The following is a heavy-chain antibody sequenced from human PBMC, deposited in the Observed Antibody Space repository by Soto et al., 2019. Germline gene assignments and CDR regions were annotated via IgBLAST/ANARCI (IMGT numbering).Heavy chain of an antibody. CDR2: FDPEDGET. J-gene: IGHJ3*02. CDR3: ATYRITIFGVVTPDDAFDI. Sequence: ASVKVSCKVSGYTLTELSMHWVRQAPGKGLEWMGGFDPEDGETIYAQKFQGRVTMTEDTSTDTAYMELSSLRSEDTAVYYCATYRITIFGVVTPDDAFDIWGQGTMVTVSS. CDR1: GYTLTELS. V-gene: IGHV1-24*01. D-gene: IGHD3-3*01.